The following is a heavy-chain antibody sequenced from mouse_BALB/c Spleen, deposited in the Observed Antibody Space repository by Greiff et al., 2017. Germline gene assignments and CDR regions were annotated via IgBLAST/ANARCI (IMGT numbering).Heavy chain of an antibody. V-gene: IGHV5-17*02. Sequence: DVMLVESGGGLVQPGGSRKLSCAASGFTFSSFGMHWVRQAPEKGLEWVAYISSGSSTIYYADTVKGRFTISRDNPKNTLFLQMTSLRSEDTAMYYCAGSLYYYAMDYWGQGTSVTVSS. CDR1: GFTFSSFG. J-gene: IGHJ4*01. CDR2: ISSGSSTI. CDR3: AGSLYYYAMDY. D-gene: IGHD6-1*01.